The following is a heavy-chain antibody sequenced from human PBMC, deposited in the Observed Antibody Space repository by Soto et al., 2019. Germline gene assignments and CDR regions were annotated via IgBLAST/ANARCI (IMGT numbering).Heavy chain of an antibody. J-gene: IGHJ5*01. V-gene: IGHV3-30*02. CDR3: AKVRAAYSYGQGDS. D-gene: IGHD5-18*01. Sequence: DSVKGRFTVSRDNSENTLYLQMNSLRAEDTAVYYCAKVRAAYSYGQGDSWGQGTLVTVSS.